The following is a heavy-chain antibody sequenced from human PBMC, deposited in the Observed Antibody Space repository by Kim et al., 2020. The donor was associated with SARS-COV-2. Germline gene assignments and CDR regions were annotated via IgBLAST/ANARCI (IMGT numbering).Heavy chain of an antibody. Sequence: GGSLRLSCAASGFTFSRYAMHWVRQAPGKGLEWVAVLSNDGFDKFYAESVKGRFTVSRDNSGNTLYLQMNNLRTDDTAVYYCAGDDVSGFWDFGVFWGEGTLVTVSS. D-gene: IGHD3-22*01. CDR3: AGDDVSGFWDFGVF. CDR2: LSNDGFDK. CDR1: GFTFSRYA. V-gene: IGHV3-30*04. J-gene: IGHJ4*02.